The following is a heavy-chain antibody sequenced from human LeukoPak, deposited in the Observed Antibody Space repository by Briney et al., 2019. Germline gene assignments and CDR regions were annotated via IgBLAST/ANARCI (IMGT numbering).Heavy chain of an antibody. D-gene: IGHD5-12*01. CDR1: GFTLSSNW. CDR3: ARWGQTSGYYYVDN. J-gene: IGHJ4*01. Sequence: PGGSLRLSCGASGFTLSSNWMTWVRQAPGRGLEWVASINQDGSVKYYVDSVEGRFTISRDNARNSLSLQMNSLGVEDTAVYFCARWGQTSGYYYVDNWGHGTLVTVSS. CDR2: INQDGSVK. V-gene: IGHV3-7*01.